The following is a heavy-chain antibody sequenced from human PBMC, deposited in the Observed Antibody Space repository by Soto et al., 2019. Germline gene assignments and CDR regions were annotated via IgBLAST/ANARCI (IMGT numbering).Heavy chain of an antibody. CDR2: ISGSGTST. CDR1: GFTFSSYA. J-gene: IGHJ4*02. V-gene: IGHV3-23*01. D-gene: IGHD6-19*01. Sequence: WSLRLSCTASGFTFSSYAMTWVRQAPGRGLEWVSSISGSGTSTYDADSVKGRFTISRDNSKNTLYLQMNSLRAEDTAIYYCATPAGYTSAWYSPSYDYWGQGALVTVSS. CDR3: ATPAGYTSAWYSPSYDY.